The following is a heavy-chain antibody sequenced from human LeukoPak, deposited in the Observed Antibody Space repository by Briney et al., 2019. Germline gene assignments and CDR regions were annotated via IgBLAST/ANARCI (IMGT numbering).Heavy chain of an antibody. V-gene: IGHV1-18*01. CDR1: GYTFTSYG. Sequence: ASVKVSCKASGYTFTSYGITWVRQAPGQGLEWMGWISAYNGNTNYAQKLQGRVTMTTDTSTSTAYMELRSLRSDDTAVYYCASSSSGWYYFDYWGQGTLVTVSS. CDR2: ISAYNGNT. CDR3: ASSSSGWYYFDY. J-gene: IGHJ4*02. D-gene: IGHD6-19*01.